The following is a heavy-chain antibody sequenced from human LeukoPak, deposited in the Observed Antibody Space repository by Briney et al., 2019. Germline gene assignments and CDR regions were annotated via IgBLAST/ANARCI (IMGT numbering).Heavy chain of an antibody. CDR2: IYSGGST. V-gene: IGHV3-53*01. CDR3: AREGYYYYSGMDV. J-gene: IGHJ6*02. CDR1: GFTVSSNY. Sequence: GGSLRLSCAASGFTVSSNYMSWVRQAPGKGLEWVSVIYSGGSTYYADSVKGRFTISRDNSKNTLYLQMNSLRAEDTAVYYCAREGYYYYSGMDVWGQGTTVTVSS.